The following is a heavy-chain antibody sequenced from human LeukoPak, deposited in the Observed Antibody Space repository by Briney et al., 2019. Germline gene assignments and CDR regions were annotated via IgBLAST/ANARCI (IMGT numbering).Heavy chain of an antibody. CDR3: ASTPSAVGTYWFDP. V-gene: IGHV4-39*07. Sequence: SETLSLTCTVSGGSISSSSYYWGWIRQPPGKGLEWIGEINHSGSTNYNPSLKSRVTISVDTSKNQFSLKLSSVTAADTAVYYCASTPSAVGTYWFDPWGQGTLVTVSS. CDR1: GGSISSSSYY. CDR2: INHSGST. J-gene: IGHJ5*02. D-gene: IGHD6-13*01.